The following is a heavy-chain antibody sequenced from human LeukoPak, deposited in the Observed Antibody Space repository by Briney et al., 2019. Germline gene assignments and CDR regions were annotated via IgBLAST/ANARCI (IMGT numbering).Heavy chain of an antibody. V-gene: IGHV3-23*01. CDR2: VRGGGGET. D-gene: IGHD2-21*02. Sequence: GGSLRLSCTASGFSFSSFAMMWVRQAPGKGLEWISAVRGGGGETYYADSVRGRFTISRDNSRNTLFLQMNNLRAEDSAVYYCARDPNGDCVGAFEMWGPGTTVTVSS. CDR1: GFSFSSFA. J-gene: IGHJ3*02. CDR3: ARDPNGDCVGAFEM.